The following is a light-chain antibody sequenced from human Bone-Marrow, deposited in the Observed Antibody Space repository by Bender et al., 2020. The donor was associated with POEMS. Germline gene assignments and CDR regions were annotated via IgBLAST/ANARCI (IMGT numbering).Light chain of an antibody. CDR1: SSNIGAGFD. CDR2: ANS. CDR3: AAWDDSLNGWV. V-gene: IGLV1-40*01. J-gene: IGLJ3*02. Sequence: QSVLTQPPSVSGAPGQRVTISCTGSSSNIGAGFDVHWYQQLPGTAPKLVISANSNRPSGVPDRFSGSKSGNTASLTISGLQAEDEAEYYCAAWDDSLNGWVFGGGTKLTVL.